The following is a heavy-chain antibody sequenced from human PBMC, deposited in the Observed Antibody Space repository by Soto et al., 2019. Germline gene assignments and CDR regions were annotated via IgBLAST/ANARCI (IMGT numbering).Heavy chain of an antibody. D-gene: IGHD3-3*01. J-gene: IGHJ4*02. V-gene: IGHV4-4*07. Sequence: PWETLCLTCTGSGCSISNYFFNWIRQPAGKGLEWIGRIDNRGSTNYTPALKSRITMSTDTSRNQFSLKLNSVTVADTAVYYCARGGQDFWSGPFDYWGQGALVTVSS. CDR2: IDNRGST. CDR1: GCSISNYF. CDR3: ARGGQDFWSGPFDY.